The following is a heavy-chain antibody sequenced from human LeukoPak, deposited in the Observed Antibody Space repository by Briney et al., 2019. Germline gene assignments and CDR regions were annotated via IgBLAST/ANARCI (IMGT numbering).Heavy chain of an antibody. Sequence: SETLSLTCTVSGYSISSGYYWGWIRQPPGKGLEWIGSIYHSGSTYYNPSLQSRVTISVDTSKKQFSLKLSSVTAADTAMYYCARGERYYDILTGYYKDYFDYWGQGSLVTVSS. CDR1: GYSISSGYY. CDR3: ARGERYYDILTGYYKDYFDY. J-gene: IGHJ4*02. V-gene: IGHV4-38-2*02. CDR2: IYHSGST. D-gene: IGHD3-9*01.